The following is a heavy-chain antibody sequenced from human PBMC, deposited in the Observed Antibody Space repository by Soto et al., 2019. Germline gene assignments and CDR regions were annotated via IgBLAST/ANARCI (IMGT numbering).Heavy chain of an antibody. D-gene: IGHD4-17*01. CDR2: IYYSGST. CDR3: ARGNDPGDYYFDY. J-gene: IGHJ4*02. CDR1: SVSISFYY. V-gene: IGHV4-59*01. Sequence: SETLSLSCTVSSVSISFYYWSWIRQPPGKGLEWIGYIYYSGSTNYNPSLKSRVTISVDTSKNQFSLKLSSVTAADTAVYYCARGNDPGDYYFDYWGQGTLVTVS.